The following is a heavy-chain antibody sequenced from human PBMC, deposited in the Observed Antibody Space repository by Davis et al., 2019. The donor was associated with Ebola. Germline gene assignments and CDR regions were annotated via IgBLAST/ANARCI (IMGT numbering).Heavy chain of an antibody. CDR3: ARHGEWLRTYFDY. J-gene: IGHJ4*02. CDR1: GGSFSAYY. V-gene: IGHV4-39*01. Sequence: MPSETLSLTCAVSGGSFSAYYWRWIRQHPGKGLEWIGSIYYSGSTYYNPSLKSRVTISVDTSKIHFSLKLSSVTAADTAVYYCARHGEWLRTYFDYWGQGTLVTVSS. D-gene: IGHD5-12*01. CDR2: IYYSGST.